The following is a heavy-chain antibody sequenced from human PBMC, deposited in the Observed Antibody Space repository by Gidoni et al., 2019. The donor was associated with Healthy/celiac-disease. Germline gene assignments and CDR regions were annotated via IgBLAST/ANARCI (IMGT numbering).Heavy chain of an antibody. CDR3: AKGIEIVPAGFYYYGMDV. CDR2: ISGSGGST. V-gene: IGHV3-23*01. Sequence: EVQLLESGGGLVQPGGSLRLSCAASGFTFSSYAMSWVRQAPGKGLEWVSAISGSGGSTYYADSVKGRFTISRDKSKNTLYLQMNSLRAEDTAVYYCAKGIEIVPAGFYYYGMDVWGQGTTVTVSS. CDR1: GFTFSSYA. J-gene: IGHJ6*02. D-gene: IGHD2-2*01.